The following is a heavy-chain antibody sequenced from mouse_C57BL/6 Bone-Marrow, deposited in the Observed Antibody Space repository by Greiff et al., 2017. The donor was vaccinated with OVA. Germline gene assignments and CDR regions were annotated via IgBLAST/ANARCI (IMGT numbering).Heavy chain of an antibody. CDR2: IYPRSGNT. CDR1: GYTFTSYG. V-gene: IGHV1-81*01. D-gene: IGHD4-1*02. J-gene: IGHJ3*01. CDR3: ARRQLVLWFAY. Sequence: QVQLQQSGAELARPWASVKLSCKASGYTFTSYGISWVKQRTGQGLEWIGEIYPRSGNTYYNEKFKGKATLTADKSSSTAYMELRSLTSEDSAVYFCARRQLVLWFAYWGQGTLVTVSA.